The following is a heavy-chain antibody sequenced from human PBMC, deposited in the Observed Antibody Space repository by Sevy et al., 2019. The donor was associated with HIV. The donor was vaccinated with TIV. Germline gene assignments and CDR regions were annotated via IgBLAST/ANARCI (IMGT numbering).Heavy chain of an antibody. J-gene: IGHJ4*02. Sequence: GGSLRLSCAASGFTFSSYAMSWVRQAPGKGLEWVSAISGSGGSTYYADSVKGRFTISRDNSKNTLYLQMNSLRAEDTAVYYCAKRSSGGRWLVGGFYFDYWGQGTLVTVSS. CDR1: GFTFSSYA. CDR2: ISGSGGST. CDR3: AKRSSGGRWLVGGFYFDY. D-gene: IGHD6-19*01. V-gene: IGHV3-23*01.